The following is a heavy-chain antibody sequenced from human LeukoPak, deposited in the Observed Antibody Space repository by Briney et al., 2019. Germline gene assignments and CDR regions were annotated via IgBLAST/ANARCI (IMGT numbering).Heavy chain of an antibody. CDR1: GLTFSSYG. V-gene: IGHV3-33*06. J-gene: IGHJ4*02. CDR2: IWYDGTNK. Sequence: GGSLRLSCAASGLTFSSYGMHWVRQAPDKGLDWVAVIWYDGTNKYYADSVKGRFTISRDNSQSTLYLQMNSLRAEDTAVYYCAKASELGRGYFDYWGQGTLVTVSS. CDR3: AKASELGRGYFDY. D-gene: IGHD7-27*01.